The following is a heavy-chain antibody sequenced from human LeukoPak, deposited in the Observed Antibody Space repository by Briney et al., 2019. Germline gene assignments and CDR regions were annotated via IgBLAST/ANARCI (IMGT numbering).Heavy chain of an antibody. D-gene: IGHD4-23*01. CDR1: GYTFTGYY. CDR2: ISAYNGNT. CDR3: AKVGKGGNSDFDY. V-gene: IGHV1-18*04. J-gene: IGHJ4*02. Sequence: ASVKVSCKASGYTFTGYYMHWVRQAPGQGLEWMGWISAYNGNTNYAQKLQGRVTMTTDTSTSTAYMELRSLRSDDTAVYYCAKVGKGGNSDFDYWGQGTLVTVSS.